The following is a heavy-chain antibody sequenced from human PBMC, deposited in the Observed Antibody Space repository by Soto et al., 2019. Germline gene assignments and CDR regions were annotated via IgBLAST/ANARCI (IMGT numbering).Heavy chain of an antibody. CDR1: GFSLSTSGVG. J-gene: IGHJ6*02. V-gene: IGHV2-5*02. CDR2: IYWDDDK. CDR3: AHIRTPGSLVGV. Sequence: QITLKESGPTLVKPTQPLTLTCTFSGFSLSTSGVGLGWIPQPPGKALEWLALIYWDDDKRYSPSLKSRLTITKGTSKDQVVLTMTNMDPVDTATYYCAHIRTPGSLVGVWGQGTTVTVSS.